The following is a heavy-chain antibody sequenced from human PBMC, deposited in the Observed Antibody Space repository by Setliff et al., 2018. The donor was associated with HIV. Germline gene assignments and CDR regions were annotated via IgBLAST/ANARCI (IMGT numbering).Heavy chain of an antibody. CDR2: ISYSGST. CDR3: ARDNYYDSSGIDY. Sequence: PSETLSLTCAVYGGSFSDYSWSWIRQPPGKGLEWIGEISYSGSTNYNPSLKSRVTISVDTSKSQFSLKLSSVTAADTAVYYCARDNYYDSSGIDYWGQGTLVTVSS. D-gene: IGHD3-22*01. V-gene: IGHV4-34*01. J-gene: IGHJ4*02. CDR1: GGSFSDYS.